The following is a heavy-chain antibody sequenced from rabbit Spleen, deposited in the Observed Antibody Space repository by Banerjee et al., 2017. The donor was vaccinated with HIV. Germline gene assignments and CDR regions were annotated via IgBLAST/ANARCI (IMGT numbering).Heavy chain of an antibody. V-gene: IGHV1S45*01. Sequence: QEQLVESGGGLVKPEGSLTLTCTASGFSFSTDYYMCWVRQAPGKGLEWIACIYTNSGNTYYASWAKGRFTISKTSSTTVTLQLTSLTDADRATYFCARSTTSSGYWNPYFDLWGQGTLVTVS. CDR3: ARSTTSSGYWNPYFDL. CDR1: GFSFSTDYY. D-gene: IGHD1-1*01. CDR2: IYTNSGNT. J-gene: IGHJ4*01.